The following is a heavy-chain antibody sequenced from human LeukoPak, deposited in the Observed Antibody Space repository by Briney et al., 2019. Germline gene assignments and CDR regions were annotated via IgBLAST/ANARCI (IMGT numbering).Heavy chain of an antibody. D-gene: IGHD3-10*01. CDR2: ISGSGGST. CDR3: AKCLIVRGVIYPFDY. Sequence: GGSLRLSCAASGFTFSSYCMSWVRQAPGKGLEWVSAISGSGGSTYYADSVKGRFTISRDNSKNTLNLQMNSLRAEDTAVYYCAKCLIVRGVIYPFDYWGQGTLVTVSS. CDR1: GFTFSSYC. V-gene: IGHV3-23*01. J-gene: IGHJ4*02.